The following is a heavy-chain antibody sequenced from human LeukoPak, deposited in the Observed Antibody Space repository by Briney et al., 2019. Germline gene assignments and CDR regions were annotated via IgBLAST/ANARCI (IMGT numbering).Heavy chain of an antibody. V-gene: IGHV4-4*07. D-gene: IGHD3-10*01. CDR1: GGSISSYY. CDR2: IYTTGST. Sequence: KPSETLSLTCTVSGGSISSYYWSWIRQPAGKGLEWIGRIYTTGSTNYNPSLKSRVNMSIDTSKNQFSLRLTSVTAADTAVYYCARDLTFRTLYGSGSYFEGWGQGTLVTVSS. J-gene: IGHJ4*02. CDR3: ARDLTFRTLYGSGSYFEG.